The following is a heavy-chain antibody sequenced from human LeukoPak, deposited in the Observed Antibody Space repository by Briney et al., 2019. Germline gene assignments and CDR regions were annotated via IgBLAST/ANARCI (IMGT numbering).Heavy chain of an antibody. D-gene: IGHD5-18*01. CDR2: INPSGGST. CDR1: GYTFTNYY. J-gene: IGHJ4*02. V-gene: IGHV1-46*01. Sequence: AASVKVSCKASGYTFTNYYIHWVRQAPGQGLEWIGIINPSGGSTSYAQKFQGRVTMTGDTSTSTVYMELSSLRSEDTAVYYCARGQGYSYDGYYFDYWGQGTLATVSS. CDR3: ARGQGYSYDGYYFDY.